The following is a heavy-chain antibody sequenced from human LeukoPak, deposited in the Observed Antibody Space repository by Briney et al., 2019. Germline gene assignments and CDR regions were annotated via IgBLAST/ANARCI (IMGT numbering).Heavy chain of an antibody. CDR1: GFTFSSYS. J-gene: IGHJ4*02. V-gene: IGHV3-21*01. Sequence: PGGSLRLSCAASGFTFSSYSMNWVRQAPGKGLEWVSPISSSSSYIYYADSVKGRFTISRDNAKNSLYLQMNSLRAEDTAVYYCARDPRAVLVGATLTDYWGQGTLVTVSS. CDR3: ARDPRAVLVGATLTDY. D-gene: IGHD1-26*01. CDR2: ISSSSSYI.